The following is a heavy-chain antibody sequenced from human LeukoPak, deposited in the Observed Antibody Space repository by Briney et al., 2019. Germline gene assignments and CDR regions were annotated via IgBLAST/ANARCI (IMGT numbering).Heavy chain of an antibody. CDR2: IIPIFGTA. V-gene: IGHV1-69*13. J-gene: IGHJ4*02. Sequence: GASVKVSCKASGGTFSSYAISWVRQAPGQGLEWMGGIIPIFGTANYAQKFQGRVTITADESTSTAYMELSSLRSEDTAVYYCARRGIDGSGDYYFDYWGQGTLVTVSS. CDR1: GGTFSSYA. CDR3: ARRGIDGSGDYYFDY. D-gene: IGHD3-10*01.